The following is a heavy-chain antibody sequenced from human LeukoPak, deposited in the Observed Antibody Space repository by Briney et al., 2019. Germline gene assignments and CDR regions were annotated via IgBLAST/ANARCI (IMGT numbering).Heavy chain of an antibody. CDR3: ARDGKGPYIVATKQNSFRHYYYYMDV. V-gene: IGHV1-2*02. Sequence: ASVKVSCKASGYTFTGYYIHWVRQAPGQGLEWMGWINPNSGGTNYAQKFQDRVTMTRDTSITTAYMELNRLRSDDTAVYYCARDGKGPYIVATKQNSFRHYYYYMDVWGKGTTVTVSS. CDR2: INPNSGGT. D-gene: IGHD5-12*01. CDR1: GYTFTGYY. J-gene: IGHJ6*03.